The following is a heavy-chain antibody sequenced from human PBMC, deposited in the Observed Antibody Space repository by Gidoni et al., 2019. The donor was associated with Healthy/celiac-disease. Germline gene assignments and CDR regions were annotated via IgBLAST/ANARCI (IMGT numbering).Heavy chain of an antibody. CDR1: GFTFSSYG. V-gene: IGHV3-33*01. Sequence: QVPLVESGGGVVQPGRSLRLSCAASGFTFSSYGMHWVRQAPGKGLEWVAVIWYDGSNKYYADSVKGRFTISRDNSKNTLYLQMNSLRAEDTAVYYCARGSDYTNYYYYGMDVWGQGTTVTVSS. D-gene: IGHD4-4*01. J-gene: IGHJ6*02. CDR2: IWYDGSNK. CDR3: ARGSDYTNYYYYGMDV.